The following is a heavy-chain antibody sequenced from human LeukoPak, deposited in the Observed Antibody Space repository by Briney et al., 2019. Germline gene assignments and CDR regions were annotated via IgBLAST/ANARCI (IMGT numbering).Heavy chain of an antibody. Sequence: ASVKVSCKASGYTFTSYGISWVRQAPGQGLEWMGWISAYNGNTNYAQKLQGRVTMTTDTSTSTAYMELRSLRSDDTAVYYCAGGYCSSTSCYIEDNWFDPWGQGTLVTVSS. J-gene: IGHJ5*02. V-gene: IGHV1-18*01. CDR3: AGGYCSSTSCYIEDNWFDP. CDR2: ISAYNGNT. CDR1: GYTFTSYG. D-gene: IGHD2-2*02.